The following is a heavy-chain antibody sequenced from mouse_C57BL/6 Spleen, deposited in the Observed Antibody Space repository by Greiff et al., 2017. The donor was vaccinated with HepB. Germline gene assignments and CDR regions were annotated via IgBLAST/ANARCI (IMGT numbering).Heavy chain of an antibody. J-gene: IGHJ2*01. Sequence: ESGPGLVKPSQSLSLTCSVTGYSITSGYYWNWIRQFPGNKLEWMGYISYDGSNNYNPSLKNRISITRDTSKNQFFLKLNSVTTEDTATYYCAADGSSFYYFDYWGQGTTLTVSS. D-gene: IGHD1-1*01. CDR2: ISYDGSN. V-gene: IGHV3-6*01. CDR1: GYSITSGYY. CDR3: AADGSSFYYFDY.